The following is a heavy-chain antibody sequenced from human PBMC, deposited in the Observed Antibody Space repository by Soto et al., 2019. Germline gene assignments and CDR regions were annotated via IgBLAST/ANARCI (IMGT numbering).Heavy chain of an antibody. D-gene: IGHD3-9*01. V-gene: IGHV3-30*03. Sequence: ESGGGVVQPGRSLRLSCAASGFTFSSYGMHWVRQAPGKGLEWVAVISYDGSNKYYADSVKGRFTISRDNSKNTLYLQMNSLRAEDTAVYYCARGLGRYFDWLSPSAFDIWGQGTMVTVSS. CDR1: GFTFSSYG. CDR3: ARGLGRYFDWLSPSAFDI. J-gene: IGHJ3*02. CDR2: ISYDGSNK.